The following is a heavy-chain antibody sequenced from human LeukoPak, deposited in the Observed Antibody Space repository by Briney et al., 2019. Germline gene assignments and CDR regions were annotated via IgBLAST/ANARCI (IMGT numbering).Heavy chain of an antibody. V-gene: IGHV3-7*01. CDR3: VRGGGVSGYDLLDY. J-gene: IGHJ4*02. CDR2: INQDGSEE. CDR1: GFTFSNYW. Sequence: GGSLRLSCAASGFTFSNYWMTWVRQAPGKGLEWVAHINQDGSEEHYMDSAKARFTISRDNAKNSLSLQMNSLRAEDTAVYYCVRGGGVSGYDLLDYWGQGTLVTVSS. D-gene: IGHD5-12*01.